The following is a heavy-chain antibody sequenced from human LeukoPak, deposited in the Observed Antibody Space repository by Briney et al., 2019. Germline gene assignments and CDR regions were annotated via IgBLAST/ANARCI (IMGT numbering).Heavy chain of an antibody. V-gene: IGHV4-39*07. D-gene: IGHD4-17*01. CDR3: AVYLYGYFDY. Sequence: TFSSYWMSWVRQPPGKGLEWIGSIYYSGSTYYNPSLKSRVTISVVTSKNQFSLKLSSVTAADTAVYYCAVYLYGYFDYWGQGTLVTVSS. J-gene: IGHJ4*02. CDR1: TFSSYW. CDR2: IYYSGST.